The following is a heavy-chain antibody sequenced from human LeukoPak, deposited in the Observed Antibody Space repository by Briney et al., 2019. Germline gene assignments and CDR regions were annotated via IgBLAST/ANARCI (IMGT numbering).Heavy chain of an antibody. Sequence: PGGSLRLSCAASGFTFSSYGMHWVRQAPGKGLEWVAVIWYDGSNKYYADSVKGRFTISRDNSKNTLYLQMNSLRAEDTAVYYCAKSYYDSSGYDYWGQGTLVTVSS. D-gene: IGHD3-22*01. CDR2: IWYDGSNK. CDR3: AKSYYDSSGYDY. V-gene: IGHV3-33*06. CDR1: GFTFSSYG. J-gene: IGHJ4*02.